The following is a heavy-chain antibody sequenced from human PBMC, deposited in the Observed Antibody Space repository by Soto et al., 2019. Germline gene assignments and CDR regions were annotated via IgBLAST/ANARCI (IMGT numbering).Heavy chain of an antibody. CDR2: INAGNGNT. CDR3: ARDIAAAGTGRYFDY. V-gene: IGHV1-3*01. CDR1: GHTFTSYA. D-gene: IGHD6-13*01. Sequence: QVQLVQSGAEVKKPGASVKVSCKASGHTFTSYAMHWVRQAPGQRLEWMGWINAGNGNTKYSQKFQGRVTITRDTSASTAYMELSSLRSEDTAVYYCARDIAAAGTGRYFDYWGQGTLVTVSS. J-gene: IGHJ4*02.